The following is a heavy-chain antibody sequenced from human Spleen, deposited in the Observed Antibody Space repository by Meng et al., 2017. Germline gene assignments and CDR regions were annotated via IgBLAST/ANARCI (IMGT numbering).Heavy chain of an antibody. V-gene: IGHV4-34*01. CDR3: ARGLSIAVVPGHWFDP. Sequence: QVQLPLRGAGLLKPSGTLSLTCAVYGGSFSGYYWSWIRQPPGKGLEWIGEINHSGSTNYNPSLKSRVTISLDTSKNQFSLKLSSVTAADTSVYYCARGLSIAVVPGHWFDPWGQGTLVTVSS. CDR2: INHSGST. D-gene: IGHD2-2*01. CDR1: GGSFSGYY. J-gene: IGHJ5*02.